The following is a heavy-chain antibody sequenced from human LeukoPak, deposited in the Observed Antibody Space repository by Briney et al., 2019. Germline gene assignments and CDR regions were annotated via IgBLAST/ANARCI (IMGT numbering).Heavy chain of an antibody. V-gene: IGHV3-30*03. D-gene: IGHD3-22*01. CDR3: ASSRGYYYDSSGYNGYAFDI. CDR1: GFTFSSYE. CDR2: TSFDGSNR. Sequence: GGSLRLSCAASGFTFSSYEMNWVRQAPGKGLEWVAITSFDGSNRYYADSVKGRFTISRDNAKNSLYLQMNSLRAEDTAVYYCASSRGYYYDSSGYNGYAFDIWGQGTMVTVSS. J-gene: IGHJ3*02.